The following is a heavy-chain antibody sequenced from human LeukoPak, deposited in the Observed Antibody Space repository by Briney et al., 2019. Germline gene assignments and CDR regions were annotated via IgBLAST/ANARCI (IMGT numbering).Heavy chain of an antibody. Sequence: SETLSLTCTVSDVSISNYYWAWIRQPAGKGLEWIGRIYTSGNTNYNPSLKSRVTMSVDTSKNQFSLKLSSVTAADTAVYYCARTEAKYYYYGMDVWGQGTTVTVSS. CDR3: ARTEAKYYYYGMDV. CDR1: DVSISNYY. J-gene: IGHJ6*02. V-gene: IGHV4-4*07. CDR2: IYTSGNT.